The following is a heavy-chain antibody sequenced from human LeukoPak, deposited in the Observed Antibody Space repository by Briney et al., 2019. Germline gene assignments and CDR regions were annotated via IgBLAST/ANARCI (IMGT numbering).Heavy chain of an antibody. V-gene: IGHV4-34*01. CDR1: GGSFSGYY. CDR2: INHSGST. D-gene: IGHD3-3*01. J-gene: IGHJ6*03. CDR3: ARSYYDFWSGYYYYYYYMDV. Sequence: SETLSLTCAVYGGSFSGYYWSWIRQPPGKGLEWIGEINHSGSTNYNPSLKSRVTISVDTSKNQLSLKLSSVTAADTAVYYCARSYYDFWSGYYYYYYYMDVWGKGTTVTVSS.